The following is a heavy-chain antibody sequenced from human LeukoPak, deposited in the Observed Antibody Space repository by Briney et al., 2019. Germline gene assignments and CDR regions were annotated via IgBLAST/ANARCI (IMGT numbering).Heavy chain of an antibody. V-gene: IGHV1-69*04. CDR1: GGTFSSYA. D-gene: IGHD2-2*01. CDR2: IIPSLGIA. Sequence: SVKVSCKASGGTFSSYAISWVRQAPGQGLEWMGRIIPSLGIANYAQKFQGRVTITADKSPSTAYMELSSLRSEDTAVYYCATTPSTDCSSTSCYGFDYWGQGTLVTVSS. J-gene: IGHJ4*02. CDR3: ATTPSTDCSSTSCYGFDY.